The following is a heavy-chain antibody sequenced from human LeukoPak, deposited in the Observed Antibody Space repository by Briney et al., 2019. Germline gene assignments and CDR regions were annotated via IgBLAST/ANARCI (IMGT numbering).Heavy chain of an antibody. V-gene: IGHV4-39*07. CDR2: VYYSGST. D-gene: IGHD6-6*01. CDR3: ASPPRGITARLNYYYDS. CDR1: GGSISGSDYY. Sequence: AETLSLTCTVSGGSISGSDYYWGRIRQPPGKGLEWIGAVYYSGSTYYSPSLRSRVTISVDTSKNQFSLRLTSVTAADTAMYYCASPPRGITARLNYYYDSWGQGTLVTVSS. J-gene: IGHJ4*02.